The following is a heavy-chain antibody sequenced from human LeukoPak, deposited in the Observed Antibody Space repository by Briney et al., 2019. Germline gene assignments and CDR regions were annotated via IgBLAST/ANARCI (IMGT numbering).Heavy chain of an antibody. J-gene: IGHJ4*02. Sequence: GGSLRLSCAVSGITLSNYGMSWVRQAPGKGLEWAAGISGSGGSTNYADSVKGRFTISRDNRKNTLYLQMNSLRAEDTAVYFCAKRGVVIRVILVGFHKEAYYFDSWGRGALVTVSS. CDR2: ISGSGGST. CDR1: GITLSNYG. CDR3: AKRGVVIRVILVGFHKEAYYFDS. D-gene: IGHD3-22*01. V-gene: IGHV3-23*01.